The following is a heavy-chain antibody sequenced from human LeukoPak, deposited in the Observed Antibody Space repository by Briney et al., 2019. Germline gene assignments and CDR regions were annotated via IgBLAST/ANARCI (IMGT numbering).Heavy chain of an antibody. CDR1: GFSFSDYY. CDR3: ARDPAAAGAFDI. Sequence: GGSLRLSCAASGFSFSDYYMGWIRQAPGKGLEWVSYISSSGSTIYYADSVKGRFTISRDNAKNSLYLQMNSLRAEDTAVYYCARDPAAAGAFDIWGQGTMVTVSS. J-gene: IGHJ3*02. D-gene: IGHD6-13*01. V-gene: IGHV3-11*04. CDR2: ISSSGSTI.